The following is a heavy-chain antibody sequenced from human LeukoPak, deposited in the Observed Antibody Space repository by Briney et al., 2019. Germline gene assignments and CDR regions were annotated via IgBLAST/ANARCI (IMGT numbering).Heavy chain of an antibody. Sequence: GGSLRLSCAASGFTFSNYGMHWVRQAPGKGLEWVAFIHFDGNNTYYADSVKGRFTISRDNYQNTLYLQINSPRPEDTAVFYCAKDSGTRAFDYWGQGTLVTVSA. D-gene: IGHD1-26*01. CDR2: IHFDGNNT. V-gene: IGHV3-30*02. J-gene: IGHJ4*02. CDR1: GFTFSNYG. CDR3: AKDSGTRAFDY.